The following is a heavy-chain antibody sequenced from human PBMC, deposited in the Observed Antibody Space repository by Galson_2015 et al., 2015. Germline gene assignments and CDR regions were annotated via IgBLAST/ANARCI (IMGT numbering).Heavy chain of an antibody. J-gene: IGHJ6*03. Sequence: SVKVSCKASGYIFTNYYMHWVRQAPGQGLEWMGIINPSGRSTTYAQKFQGRVTMTRDTSTSTVYMELSSLRSEDTAVYYCARGGGIVVVPAAIWPYYYYMDVWGKGTTVTVSS. CDR1: GYIFTNYY. V-gene: IGHV1-46*01. CDR3: ARGGGIVVVPAAIWPYYYYMDV. D-gene: IGHD2-2*01. CDR2: INPSGRST.